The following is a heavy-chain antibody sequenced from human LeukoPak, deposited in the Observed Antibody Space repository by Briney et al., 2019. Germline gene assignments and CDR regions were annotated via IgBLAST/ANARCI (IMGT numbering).Heavy chain of an antibody. CDR1: GFNFSNAW. J-gene: IGHJ4*02. V-gene: IGHV3-15*01. D-gene: IGHD3-9*01. Sequence: GGSLRLSCAASGFNFSNAWMSWVRQAPGKGLEWVGRIKSKTVGGTTDYAAPVKGRFTISRDDSKNTLYLQMNSLKTEDTAVYYCTTAFPGLLRYFDWLLTNPDYWGQGTLVTVSS. CDR3: TTAFPGLLRYFDWLLTNPDY. CDR2: IKSKTVGGTT.